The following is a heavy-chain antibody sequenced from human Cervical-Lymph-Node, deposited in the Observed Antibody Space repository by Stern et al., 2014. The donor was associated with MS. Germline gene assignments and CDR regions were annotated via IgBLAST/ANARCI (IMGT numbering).Heavy chain of an antibody. CDR2: ISSGGSYI. D-gene: IGHD4-23*01. CDR3: ARGRGGNYRFYFDY. V-gene: IGHV3-21*01. Sequence: EVQLVESGGGLVKPGGSLRLSCAASGFTFSSYSMNWVRQAPGKGLEWVASISSGGSYIYYDDSLKGRFTISIDNAKNSTDLQMDSRRAEDTAVYYCARGRGGNYRFYFDYWGQGTLVTVSS. CDR1: GFTFSSYS. J-gene: IGHJ4*02.